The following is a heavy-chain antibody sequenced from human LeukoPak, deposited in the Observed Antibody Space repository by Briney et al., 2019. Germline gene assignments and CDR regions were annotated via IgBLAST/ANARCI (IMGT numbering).Heavy chain of an antibody. Sequence: GGSLRLSCTASGFTFGDYAMSWFHQAPGKGLEWVGFIRSKAYGGTTEYAASVKGRFTISRDDSKSIAYLQMNSLKTEDTAVYYCTRGWYCSGGSCYGDAFDIWGQGTMVTVSS. CDR2: IRSKAYGGTT. CDR3: TRGWYCSGGSCYGDAFDI. CDR1: GFTFGDYA. J-gene: IGHJ3*02. V-gene: IGHV3-49*03. D-gene: IGHD2-15*01.